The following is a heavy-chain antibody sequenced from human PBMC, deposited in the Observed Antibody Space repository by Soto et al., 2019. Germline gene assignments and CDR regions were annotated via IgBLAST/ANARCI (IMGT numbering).Heavy chain of an antibody. D-gene: IGHD3-16*01. V-gene: IGHV3-33*06. J-gene: IGHJ5*02. CDR2: IWYDGSNK. Sequence: QVQLVESGGGVVQPGRSLRLSCAASGFTFSSYGMHWVRQAPGKGLEWVAVIWYDGSNKYYADSVKGRFTISRDNSKNTLYLQMNSLRAEDTAVYYCAKWGPDYVFWFDPWGQGTLVTVSS. CDR3: AKWGPDYVFWFDP. CDR1: GFTFSSYG.